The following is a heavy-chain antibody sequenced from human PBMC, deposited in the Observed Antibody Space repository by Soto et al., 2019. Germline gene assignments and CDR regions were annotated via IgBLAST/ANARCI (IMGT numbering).Heavy chain of an antibody. Sequence: GASVKVSCKASGYTFTSYGISWGRQAPGQGLEWMGRISGYNGNSNYAQNLQGRVTMTTDTPTSTAYMELRSLRSDDTAVYYCAREDIQDIVVVVVAPEGLGYWGQGTLVTVSS. D-gene: IGHD2-15*01. V-gene: IGHV1-18*01. CDR2: ISGYNGNS. J-gene: IGHJ4*02. CDR3: AREDIQDIVVVVVAPEGLGY. CDR1: GYTFTSYG.